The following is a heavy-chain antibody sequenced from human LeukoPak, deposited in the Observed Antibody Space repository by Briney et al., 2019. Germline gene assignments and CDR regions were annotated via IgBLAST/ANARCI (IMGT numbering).Heavy chain of an antibody. CDR1: GGTFSSYA. CDR2: IIPILGIA. CDR3: ARDRWRQDSYGYVDY. J-gene: IGHJ4*02. Sequence: SVKVSCKASGGTFSSYAISWVRQAPGQGLEWMGRIIPILGIANYAQKFQGRVTITAAKSTTTAYMELSSLRSEDTATYYYARDRWRQDSYGYVDYWGQGTLVTVSS. D-gene: IGHD5-18*01. V-gene: IGHV1-69*04.